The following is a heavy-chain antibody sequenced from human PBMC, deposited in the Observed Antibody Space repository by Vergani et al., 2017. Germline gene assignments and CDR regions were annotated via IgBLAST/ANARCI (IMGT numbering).Heavy chain of an antibody. Sequence: QVQLEESGPGLVKPSETLSLTCTVSGGSFNTYYWSWIRQSPGKGLEWIGYIYSTGSTNYNPSLNSRVTMSVETSKNQFSLKLRSVTAADTAVYFCARVMYRDEASTGYRLEGMDICGQGTTVTISS. V-gene: IGHV4-59*13. J-gene: IGHJ6*02. CDR2: IYSTGST. CDR1: GGSFNTYY. CDR3: ARVMYRDEASTGYRLEGMDI. D-gene: IGHD3-9*01.